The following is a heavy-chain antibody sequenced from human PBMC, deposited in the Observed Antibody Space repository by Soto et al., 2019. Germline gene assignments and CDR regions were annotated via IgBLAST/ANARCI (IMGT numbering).Heavy chain of an antibody. D-gene: IGHD4-17*01. J-gene: IGHJ6*02. CDR2: ISGSGSST. Sequence: LSLTCAASGFTFSSYAMSWVRQAPGKGLEWVSTISGSGSSTYYADSVKGRFTISRDNSKNTLYLQMNSLRAEDTAVYYCAKPTAYGDYSYYYYGMDVWGQGTTVTVSS. CDR1: GFTFSSYA. V-gene: IGHV3-23*01. CDR3: AKPTAYGDYSYYYYGMDV.